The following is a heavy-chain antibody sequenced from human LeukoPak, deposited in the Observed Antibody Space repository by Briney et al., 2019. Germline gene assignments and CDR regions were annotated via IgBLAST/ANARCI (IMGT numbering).Heavy chain of an antibody. J-gene: IGHJ4*02. D-gene: IGHD3-16*01. CDR2: FHNSGTS. Sequence: SETLSLTCTISSGSISSGDYYRGWIRQPPGKGLEWIGYFHNSGTSTYNPSLKSRVTISADTSKNQFSLKLNSLTTADTVVYYCTRGAGWLIDYWGQGILVTVSS. CDR1: SGSISSGDYY. V-gene: IGHV4-61*08. CDR3: TRGAGWLIDY.